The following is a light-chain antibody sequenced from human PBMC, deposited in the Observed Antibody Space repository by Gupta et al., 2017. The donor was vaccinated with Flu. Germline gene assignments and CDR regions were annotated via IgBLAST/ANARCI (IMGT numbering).Light chain of an antibody. CDR2: GAF. V-gene: IGKV3-15*01. CDR3: QQYNNWPPIT. Sequence: TPSPARPAERRGERATLSCRASQSISSNLAWYQQKPGQAPRLLFYGAFTRATVIPARFSGSASGTEFAFTISSLQAQDFVVFFCQQYNNWPPITFGQGTRLEIK. J-gene: IGKJ5*01. CDR1: QSISSN.